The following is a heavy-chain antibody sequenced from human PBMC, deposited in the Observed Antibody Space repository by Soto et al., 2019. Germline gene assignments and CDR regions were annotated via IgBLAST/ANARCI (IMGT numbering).Heavy chain of an antibody. J-gene: IGHJ4*02. Sequence: VQVVESGGGLVQPGGSLRLSCEVSGFDFSGFWMNWVRQAPGKGLEWVANINHGGSEKNFVDSVKGRFTISRDNAKNSLYLQMNSLRAEVTAVYYCARGGRDLDYWGQGTLVTVSS. V-gene: IGHV3-7*04. CDR1: GFDFSGFW. CDR2: INHGGSEK. D-gene: IGHD2-21*02. CDR3: ARGGRDLDY.